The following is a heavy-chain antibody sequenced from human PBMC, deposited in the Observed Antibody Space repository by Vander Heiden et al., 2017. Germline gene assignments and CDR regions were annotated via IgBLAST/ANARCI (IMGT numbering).Heavy chain of an antibody. J-gene: IGHJ4*02. CDR2: IYYSGIT. CDR1: GGSISSSSYS. Sequence: QMQLQESGPGLVKPSATMSLTCTVSGGSISSSSYSWGWIRQPPGKGLEWIWSIYYSGITYYNPSLKSRVTISVDTSKNQFSLKLSSVTAADTAVYYCARHRRSSTRGAVAQVYYFDYWGQGTLVTVSS. V-gene: IGHV4-39*01. CDR3: ARHRRSSTRGAVAQVYYFDY. D-gene: IGHD2-2*01.